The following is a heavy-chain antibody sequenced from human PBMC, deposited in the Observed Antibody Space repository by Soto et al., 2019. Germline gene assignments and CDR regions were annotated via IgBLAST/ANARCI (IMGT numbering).Heavy chain of an antibody. CDR1: GGSFSGYY. CDR2: INHSGST. J-gene: IGHJ4*02. Sequence: QVQLQQWGAGLLKPSETLSLTCAVYGGSFSGYYWSWIRQPPGKGLEWIGEINHSGSTNYNPSHKSRVTIPVDTSTNQFSLRLSSVTAADTAVYYCARSGDYVGCSDYWGQGTLVTVSS. D-gene: IGHD4-17*01. CDR3: ARSGDYVGCSDY. V-gene: IGHV4-34*01.